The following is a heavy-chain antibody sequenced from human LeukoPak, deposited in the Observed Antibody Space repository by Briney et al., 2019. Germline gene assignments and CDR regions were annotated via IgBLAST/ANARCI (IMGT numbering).Heavy chain of an antibody. Sequence: ASETLSLTCTVSGGSISSYYWSWIRQPPGKGLEWIGYIYYSGSTNYNPSLKSRVTISVDTSKNQFSLKLSSVTAADTAVYYCASTRCRAFDIWGQGTMVTVSS. CDR2: IYYSGST. CDR1: GGSISSYY. CDR3: ASTRCRAFDI. V-gene: IGHV4-59*01. D-gene: IGHD4-17*01. J-gene: IGHJ3*02.